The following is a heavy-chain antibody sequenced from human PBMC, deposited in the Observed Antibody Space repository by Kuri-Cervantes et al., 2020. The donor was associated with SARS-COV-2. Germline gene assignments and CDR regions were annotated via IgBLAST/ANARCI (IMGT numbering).Heavy chain of an antibody. Sequence: GSLRLSCSVSGGSISSSGHYWGWVRQPPGKGLEWIGSIYFSGSTYYTPSLKRRVTISVDTSKNQFSLKLTSVTATDTAVYYCGRQASDWHIDYWGQGTLVTVSS. CDR1: GGSISSSGHY. J-gene: IGHJ4*02. V-gene: IGHV4-39*01. D-gene: IGHD3-9*01. CDR2: IYFSGST. CDR3: GRQASDWHIDY.